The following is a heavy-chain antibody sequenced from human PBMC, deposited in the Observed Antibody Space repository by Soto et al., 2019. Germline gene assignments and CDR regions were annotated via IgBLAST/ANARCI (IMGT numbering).Heavy chain of an antibody. CDR3: ARAAYVGYYFDY. CDR1: GGSISSGGYS. Sequence: QLQLQESGSGLVKPSQTLSLTCAVSGGSISSGGYSWSWIRQPPGKGLEWIGYIYHSGTTYYNPSLKSRVSMSVDESRNQFSLKLNSVTAADTALYCCARAAYVGYYFDYWGRGAVVTVSS. D-gene: IGHD3-16*01. CDR2: IYHSGTT. V-gene: IGHV4-30-2*01. J-gene: IGHJ4*02.